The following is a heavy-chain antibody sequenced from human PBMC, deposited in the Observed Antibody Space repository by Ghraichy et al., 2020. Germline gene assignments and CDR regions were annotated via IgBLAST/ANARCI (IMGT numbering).Heavy chain of an antibody. Sequence: SETLSLTCTVSGGSISSYYWSWIRQPPGKGLEWIGYIYYSGSTNYNPSLKSRFTISVDTSKNQFSLKLSSVTAADTAVYYCARLCPECGYSSGWWYFQHWGQGTLVTVSS. D-gene: IGHD6-19*01. CDR3: ARLCPECGYSSGWWYFQH. J-gene: IGHJ1*01. V-gene: IGHV4-59*08. CDR2: IYYSGST. CDR1: GGSISSYY.